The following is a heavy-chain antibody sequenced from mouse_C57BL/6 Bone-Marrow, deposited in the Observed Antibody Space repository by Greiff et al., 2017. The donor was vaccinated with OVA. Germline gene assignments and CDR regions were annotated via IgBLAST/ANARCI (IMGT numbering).Heavy chain of an antibody. Sequence: EVKLVESGEGLVKPGGSLKLSCAASGFTFSSYAMSWVRQTPEKRLEWVAYISSGGDYIYYADTVTGRFTISRDNARSTLYLQMSSLKSEDTAMYYCTRDGYYAMDYWGQGTSVTVSS. CDR3: TRDGYYAMDY. D-gene: IGHD2-3*01. CDR1: GFTFSSYA. J-gene: IGHJ4*01. V-gene: IGHV5-9-1*02. CDR2: ISSGGDYI.